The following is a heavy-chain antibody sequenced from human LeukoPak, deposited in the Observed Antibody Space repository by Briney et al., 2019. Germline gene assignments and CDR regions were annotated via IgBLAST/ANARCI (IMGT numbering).Heavy chain of an antibody. V-gene: IGHV1-8*01. CDR3: ARDLYYGGIAAAPFDP. D-gene: IGHD6-13*01. CDR2: MNPNSGNT. CDR1: GCTFTSYD. J-gene: IGHJ5*02. Sequence: ASVKVSCKASGCTFTSYDINWVRQATGQGLEWMGWMNPNSGNTGYAQKFQGRVTMTRNTSIGTAYMELSSLRAEDTAVYYCARDLYYGGIAAAPFDPWGQGTLVTVSS.